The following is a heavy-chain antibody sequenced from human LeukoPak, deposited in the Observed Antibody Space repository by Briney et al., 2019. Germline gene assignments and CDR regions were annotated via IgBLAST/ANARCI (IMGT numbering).Heavy chain of an antibody. J-gene: IGHJ5*02. D-gene: IGHD3-16*02. Sequence: SETLSLTCAVYGGSFSGYYWSWIRQPPGKGLEWIGEINHSGSTNYNPSLKSRVTISGDTSKNQLSLKLSSVTAADTAVYYCARGSYDYVWGSYRYTGTNWFDPWGQGTLVTVSS. CDR1: GGSFSGYY. CDR3: ARGSYDYVWGSYRYTGTNWFDP. V-gene: IGHV4-34*01. CDR2: INHSGST.